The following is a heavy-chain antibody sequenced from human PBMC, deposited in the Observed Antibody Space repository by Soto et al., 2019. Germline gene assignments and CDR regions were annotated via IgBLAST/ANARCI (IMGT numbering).Heavy chain of an antibody. J-gene: IGHJ5*02. CDR3: AGDPDSHYNDSHAYSYP. V-gene: IGHV1-69*04. Sequence: SVKVSCKASGYTFTGYGITWVRQAPGQGLEWMGRIIPIIGIINYAQKFQGRVTITADKFTGTAYMELTRLRSDDTAVYYCAGDPDSHYNDSHAYSYPWGQGTLVTVSS. D-gene: IGHD3-22*01. CDR1: GYTFTGYG. CDR2: IIPIIGII.